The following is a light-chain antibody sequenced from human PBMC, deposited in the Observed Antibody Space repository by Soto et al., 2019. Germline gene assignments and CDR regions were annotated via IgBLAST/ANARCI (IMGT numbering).Light chain of an antibody. CDR3: QQHNTYSLT. Sequence: DVQMTQSPSTLSASEGDRVTITCRASQSISGWLAWYQQKPGKAPNLLIYDASSLESGVPSRFSGSGSGTEFTLTISSLQPDDFATYYCQQHNTYSLTFGGGTRVEVK. V-gene: IGKV1-5*01. CDR2: DAS. CDR1: QSISGW. J-gene: IGKJ4*01.